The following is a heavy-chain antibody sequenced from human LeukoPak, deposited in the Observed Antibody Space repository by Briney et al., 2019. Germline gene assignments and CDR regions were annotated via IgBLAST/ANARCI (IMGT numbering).Heavy chain of an antibody. J-gene: IGHJ4*02. Sequence: GASVKVSCKASGYTFNTYGISWVRQAPGQGLEWMGWISSSTGNTKYAQKLQGRVTMTTDTSTSTAYLELRNLRSDGTAVYYCARLPLGYCSSTSCLDWGQGTLVTVSS. D-gene: IGHD2-2*01. CDR1: GYTFNTYG. CDR2: ISSSTGNT. V-gene: IGHV1-18*01. CDR3: ARLPLGYCSSTSCLD.